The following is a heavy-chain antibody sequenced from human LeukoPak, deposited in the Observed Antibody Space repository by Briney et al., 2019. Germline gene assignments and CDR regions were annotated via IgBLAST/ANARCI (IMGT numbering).Heavy chain of an antibody. J-gene: IGHJ1*01. D-gene: IGHD2-15*01. V-gene: IGHV3-30*04. CDR1: GFTFSSYA. CDR2: ISYDGSNK. Sequence: GGSLRLSCAASGFTFSSYAMHWVRQAPGKGLEWVAVISYDGSNKYYADSVKGRFTISRDNSKNTLYLQMNSLRAEDTAVYYCARDQRRYCSGGSCFAEYFQHWGQGTLVTVSS. CDR3: ARDQRRYCSGGSCFAEYFQH.